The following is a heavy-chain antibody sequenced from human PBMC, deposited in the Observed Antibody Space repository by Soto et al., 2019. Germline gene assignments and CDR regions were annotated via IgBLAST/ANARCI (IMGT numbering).Heavy chain of an antibody. CDR2: INSDGSST. CDR3: ARDGGGAVVQYMDV. D-gene: IGHD6-19*01. CDR1: GFTFSSYW. V-gene: IGHV3-74*01. J-gene: IGHJ6*02. Sequence: PGGSLRLSCAASGFTFSSYWVHWVRQAPGKGLVWVSRINSDGSSTSYADSVKGRFTISRDNAKNTLYLQMNSLRAEDTAVYYCARDGGGAVVQYMDVWGQGTTVTVSS.